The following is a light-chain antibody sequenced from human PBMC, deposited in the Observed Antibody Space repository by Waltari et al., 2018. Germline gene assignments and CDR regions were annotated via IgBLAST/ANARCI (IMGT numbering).Light chain of an antibody. CDR2: EVN. CDR1: SSDVGGYNY. V-gene: IGLV2-8*01. Sequence: QSALTQPPSASGSPGQSVTISCTGTSSDVGGYNYVPWYQPHPGKAPKVMIYEVNKRPSGGPDRFSGSKSGNTASLTVSGVQAEDEADYYCSSYGGSNNLVFGGGTKLTVL. J-gene: IGLJ3*02. CDR3: SSYGGSNNLV.